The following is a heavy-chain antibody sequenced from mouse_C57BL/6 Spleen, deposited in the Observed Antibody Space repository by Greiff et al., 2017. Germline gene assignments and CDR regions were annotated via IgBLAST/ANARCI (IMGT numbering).Heavy chain of an antibody. J-gene: IGHJ3*01. D-gene: IGHD2-1*01. CDR2: IDPSDSYT. CDR3: ARYHYGTKGPFAY. CDR1: GYTFTSYW. V-gene: IGHV1-69*01. Sequence: VQLQQPGAELVMPGASVKLSCKASGYTFTSYWMHWVKQRPGPGLEWIGEIDPSDSYTNYNQKFKGKSTLTVDKSSSTAYMQLSSLTSEDSAVXYCARYHYGTKGPFAYWGQGTLVTVSA.